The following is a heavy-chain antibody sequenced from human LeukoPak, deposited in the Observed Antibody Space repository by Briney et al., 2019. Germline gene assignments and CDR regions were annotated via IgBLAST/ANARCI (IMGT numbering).Heavy chain of an antibody. D-gene: IGHD2-8*01. CDR1: GYTFSSYS. J-gene: IGHJ4*02. V-gene: IGHV3-21*01. CDR3: ARDHVSPGSFDY. Sequence: GGSLRLSCAASGYTFSSYSMNWVRQAPGKGLEWVSSISSSSSYIYYADSVKGRFTISRDNAKNSLYLQMNSLRAEDTAVYYCARDHVSPGSFDYWGQGTLVTVSS. CDR2: ISSSSSYI.